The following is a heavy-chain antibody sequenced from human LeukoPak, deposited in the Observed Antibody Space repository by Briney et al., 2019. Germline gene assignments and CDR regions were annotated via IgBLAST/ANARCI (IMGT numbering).Heavy chain of an antibody. J-gene: IGHJ4*02. D-gene: IGHD6-13*01. CDR2: IYYSGST. CDR1: GGSISSSSYY. Sequence: PSETLSLTCAVSGGSISSSSYYWGWIRQPPGKGLEWIGSIYYSGSTYYNPSLKSRVTISVDTSKNQFSLKLSSVTAADTAVYYYARHPLYSSSWYFDYWGQGTLVTVSS. CDR3: ARHPLYSSSWYFDY. V-gene: IGHV4-39*01.